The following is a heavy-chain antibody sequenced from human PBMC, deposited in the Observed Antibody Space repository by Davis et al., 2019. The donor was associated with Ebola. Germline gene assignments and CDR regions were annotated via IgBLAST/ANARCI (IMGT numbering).Heavy chain of an antibody. D-gene: IGHD6-6*01. Sequence: GEFLKISCAGSGFIFGNYEMNWVRQAPGKGLEWVSYISNSGITIYYADSVKGRFTISRDNAKNALYLQMNSLRPEDTALYYCARSRSASLWGQGTLVTVSS. CDR3: ARSRSASL. J-gene: IGHJ4*02. CDR1: GFIFGNYE. CDR2: ISNSGITI. V-gene: IGHV3-48*03.